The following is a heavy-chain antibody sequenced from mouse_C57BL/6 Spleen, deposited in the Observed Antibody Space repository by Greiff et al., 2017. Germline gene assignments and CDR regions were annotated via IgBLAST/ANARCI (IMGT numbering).Heavy chain of an antibody. CDR2: IYPRSGNT. D-gene: IGHD1-1*01. CDR3: ARGLLRYPLDY. J-gene: IGHJ2*01. Sequence: VKLVESGAELARPGASVKLSCKASGYTFTSYGISWVKQRTGQGLEWIGEIYPRSGNTYYNEKFKGKATLTADKSSSTAYMELRSLTSEDSAVYFCARGLLRYPLDYWGQGTTLTVSS. V-gene: IGHV1-81*01. CDR1: GYTFTSYG.